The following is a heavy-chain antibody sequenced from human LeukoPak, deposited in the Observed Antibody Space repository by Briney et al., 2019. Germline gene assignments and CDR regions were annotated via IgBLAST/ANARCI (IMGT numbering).Heavy chain of an antibody. CDR3: ARDDDFWSGSNWFDP. J-gene: IGHJ5*02. Sequence: ASVKVSCKASGGTFSSYAISWVRQAPGQGLEWMGWISAYNGNTNYAQKLQGRVTMTTDTSTSTAYMELSRLRSDDTAVYYCARDDDFWSGSNWFDPWGQGTLVTVSS. CDR2: ISAYNGNT. CDR1: GGTFSSYA. V-gene: IGHV1-18*01. D-gene: IGHD3-3*01.